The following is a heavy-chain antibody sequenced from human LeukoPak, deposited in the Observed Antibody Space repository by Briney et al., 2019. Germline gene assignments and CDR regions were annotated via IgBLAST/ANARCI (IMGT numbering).Heavy chain of an antibody. CDR1: GFTFSSYW. V-gene: IGHV3-7*01. CDR2: IKQDGSEK. D-gene: IGHD2-21*01. Sequence: GGSLRLSCAAPGFTFSSYWMSWVRQAPGKGLEWVANIKQDGSEKYYVDSVKGRFTISRDNAKNSLYLQMNSLRAEDTAVYYCARCGGRGSPYGYWGQGTLVTVSS. J-gene: IGHJ4*02. CDR3: ARCGGRGSPYGY.